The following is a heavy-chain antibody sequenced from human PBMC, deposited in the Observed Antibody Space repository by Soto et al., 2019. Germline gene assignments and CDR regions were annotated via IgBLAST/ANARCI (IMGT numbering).Heavy chain of an antibody. CDR2: IIPIPDIT. CDR1: GGTFSTYI. CDR3: ARDRITTRGDAFDL. Sequence: QVQLVQSGAEVRKPGSSVKVSCKAPGGTFSTYIISWVRQAPGQGLEWMGRIIPIPDITNYAQKFQGRVTVTADRSTSTVYMELTSLKSEDTVVYYCARDRITTRGDAFDLWGQGTMVTVSS. D-gene: IGHD3-3*01. V-gene: IGHV1-69*08. J-gene: IGHJ3*01.